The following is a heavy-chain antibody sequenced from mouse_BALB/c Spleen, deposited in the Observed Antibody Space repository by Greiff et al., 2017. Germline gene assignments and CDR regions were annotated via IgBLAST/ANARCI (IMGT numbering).Heavy chain of an antibody. V-gene: IGHV1S81*02. J-gene: IGHJ4*01. CDR1: GYTFTSYY. CDR2: INPSNGGT. D-gene: IGHD2-1*01. CDR3: TREIYYGTPYAMDY. Sequence: VQLQQPGAELVKPGASVKLSCKASGYTFTSYYMYWVKQRPGQGLEWIGGINPSNGGTNFNEKFKSKATLTVDKSSSTAYMQLSSLTSEDSAVYYCTREIYYGTPYAMDYWGQGTSVTVSS.